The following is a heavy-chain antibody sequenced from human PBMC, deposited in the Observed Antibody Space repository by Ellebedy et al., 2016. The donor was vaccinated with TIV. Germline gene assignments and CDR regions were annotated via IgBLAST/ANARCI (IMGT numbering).Heavy chain of an antibody. CDR3: ARGNWYCDL. V-gene: IGHV3-72*01. Sequence: PGGSLRLSCEASGFTFSSYGMHWVRQAPGKGLEWVGFIRGKTYGGTTEYAGSVKGRFSISRDDSKNSVYLHMNSLKTEDTAVYYCARGNWYCDLWGRGTLVTVSA. CDR2: IRGKTYGGTT. CDR1: GFTFSSYG. J-gene: IGHJ2*01.